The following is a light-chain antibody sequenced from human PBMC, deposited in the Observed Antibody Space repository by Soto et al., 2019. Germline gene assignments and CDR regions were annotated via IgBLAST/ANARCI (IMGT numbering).Light chain of an antibody. CDR3: QHRATWPPSVT. CDR1: QSVGNF. V-gene: IGKV3-11*01. J-gene: IGKJ4*01. Sequence: EIVLTQSPATLSLSPRARATLSCRASQSVGNFLTWYQQKPGQAPRLLISDVSKRATGIPARFSGSGSGTDFTLTIMKLEPEDFAVYSCQHRATWPPSVTFGGGT. CDR2: DVS.